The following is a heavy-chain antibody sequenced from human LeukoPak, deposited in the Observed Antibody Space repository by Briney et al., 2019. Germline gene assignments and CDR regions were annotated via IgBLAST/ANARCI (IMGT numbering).Heavy chain of an antibody. V-gene: IGHV3-23*01. CDR3: AKQLGYCSDGSCYFPY. Sequence: GGSLRLSCAASGFTFSSSGMSWVRQAPGKGLEWVSAISNNGGYTYYADSVQGRFTISRDNSKSTLCLQMNSLRAEDTAVYYCAKQLGYCSDGSCYFPYWGQGTLVTVSS. CDR2: ISNNGGYT. D-gene: IGHD2-15*01. J-gene: IGHJ4*02. CDR1: GFTFSSSG.